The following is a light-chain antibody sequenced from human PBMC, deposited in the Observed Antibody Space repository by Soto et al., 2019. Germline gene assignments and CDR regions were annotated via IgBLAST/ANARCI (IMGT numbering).Light chain of an antibody. V-gene: IGKV3-20*01. CDR3: QHFGSSPPKYT. CDR1: QTVSSSH. CDR2: GAS. Sequence: EVVLTQSPGTLSLSPGERATLSCRASQTVSSSHLAWYQQKPGQAPRLLIYGASDRGTDVPERFSGSGSGTDFTLTISRLEPEDFAVYYYQHFGSSPPKYTFGQGTKLEIK. J-gene: IGKJ2*01.